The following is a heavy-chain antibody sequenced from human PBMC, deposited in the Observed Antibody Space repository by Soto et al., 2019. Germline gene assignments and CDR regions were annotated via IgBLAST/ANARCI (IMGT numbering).Heavy chain of an antibody. D-gene: IGHD6-13*01. CDR1: GGSFSGYY. CDR2: INHSGST. Sequence: SETLSLTCAVYGGSFSGYYWSWIRQPPGKGLEWIGEINHSGSTNYNPSLKSRVTISVDTSKNQFSLKLSSVTAADTAVYYCARTAAAVAWFDPWGQGTLVTVSS. CDR3: ARTAAAVAWFDP. V-gene: IGHV4-34*01. J-gene: IGHJ5*02.